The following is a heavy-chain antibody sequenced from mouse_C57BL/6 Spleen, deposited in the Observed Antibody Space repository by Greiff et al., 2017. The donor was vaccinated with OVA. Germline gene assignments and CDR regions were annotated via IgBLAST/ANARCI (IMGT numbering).Heavy chain of an antibody. V-gene: IGHV1-7*01. J-gene: IGHJ4*01. CDR1: GYTFTSYW. D-gene: IGHD1-1*01. Sequence: VQLQQSGAELAKPGASVKLSCKASGYTFTSYWMHWVKQRPGQGLEWIGYINPSSGYTKYNQKFKDKATLTAGKSSSTAYMQLSSLTYEDSAVYYCARGNYYGSSPYAMDYWGQGTSVTVSS. CDR3: ARGNYYGSSPYAMDY. CDR2: INPSSGYT.